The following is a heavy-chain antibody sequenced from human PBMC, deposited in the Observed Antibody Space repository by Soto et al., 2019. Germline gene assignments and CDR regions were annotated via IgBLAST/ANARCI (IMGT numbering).Heavy chain of an antibody. D-gene: IGHD5-12*01. Sequence: SQTLSLTRAISGDSVSSNTASWNWIRQSPSRGLEWLGRTYFRSKWYNDYAVSVKSRIIINPDTSNNRFSLQLSSVTPEDTAVYFCAKGDNLGPKTGYAFDPWGQGIMVTVSS. V-gene: IGHV6-1*01. CDR3: AKGDNLGPKTGYAFDP. CDR1: GDSVSSNTAS. J-gene: IGHJ5*02. CDR2: TYFRSKWYN.